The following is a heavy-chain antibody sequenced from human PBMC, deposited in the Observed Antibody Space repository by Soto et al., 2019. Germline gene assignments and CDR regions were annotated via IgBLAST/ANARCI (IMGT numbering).Heavy chain of an antibody. D-gene: IGHD3-22*01. V-gene: IGHV4-39*01. CDR1: GGSISSSSYY. J-gene: IGHJ3*02. Sequence: SETLSLTCTVSGGSISSSSYYWGWIRQPPGKGLEWIGSIYYSGSTYYNPSLKSRVTISVDTSKNQFSLKLSSVTAADTAVYYCARRGVTMIVVAVPDAFAIWGQGTMVTVSS. CDR2: IYYSGST. CDR3: ARRGVTMIVVAVPDAFAI.